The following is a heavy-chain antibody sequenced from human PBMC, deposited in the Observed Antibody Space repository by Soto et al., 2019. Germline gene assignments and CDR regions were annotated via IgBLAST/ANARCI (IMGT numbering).Heavy chain of an antibody. Sequence: QVQLQQSGPGLVKPSQPLSLTCAISGDSVSSNSAAWTWIRQSPSRGLEWLGRTYYRSTWSNDYAISVKSRITINPDTANNQFALHRNSVTPEDTAVYYCARQIAATGTSGTFDYWGQGTLVTVSS. D-gene: IGHD6-25*01. CDR1: GDSVSSNSAA. J-gene: IGHJ4*02. CDR3: ARQIAATGTSGTFDY. CDR2: TYYRSTWSN. V-gene: IGHV6-1*01.